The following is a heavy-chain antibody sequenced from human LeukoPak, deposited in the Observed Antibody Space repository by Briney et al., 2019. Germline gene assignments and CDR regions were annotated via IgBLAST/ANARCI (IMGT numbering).Heavy chain of an antibody. V-gene: IGHV4-39*07. J-gene: IGHJ4*02. CDR1: GGSISSSSYY. D-gene: IGHD2-15*01. CDR3: ARVGYCSGGSCYYFDY. CDR2: IYYSGST. Sequence: SETLSLTCTVSGGSISSSSYYWGWIRQPPGKGLEWIGSIYYSGSTYYNPSLKSRVTISVDTSKNQFSLKLSSVTAADTAVYYCARVGYCSGGSCYYFDYWGQGTLVTVSS.